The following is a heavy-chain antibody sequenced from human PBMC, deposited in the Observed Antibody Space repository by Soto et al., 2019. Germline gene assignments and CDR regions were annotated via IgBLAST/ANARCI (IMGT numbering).Heavy chain of an antibody. CDR2: IFSNDEK. Sequence: SGPTLVNPTETLTLTCTVSGFSLNDARVGVSWIRQPPGKALEWLAHIFSNDEKSYSTSLYNRLTISKDASNSQVVLTMTNMGPMDTGTYFCALIQDYIWGSYPNVVWGQGSLVTVSS. D-gene: IGHD3-16*02. V-gene: IGHV2-26*01. CDR3: ALIQDYIWGSYPNVV. CDR1: GFSLNDARVG. J-gene: IGHJ4*02.